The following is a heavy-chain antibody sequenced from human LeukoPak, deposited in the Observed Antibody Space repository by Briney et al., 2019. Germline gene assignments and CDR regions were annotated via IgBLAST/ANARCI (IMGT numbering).Heavy chain of an antibody. CDR1: GYTFTACYY. Sequence: APVKVSCKASGYTFTACYYIHWVRQAPGQGLEWMGWINPKSGGTNYAQKFQGRVTMTRDTSISTGYMELSRLRSDDTAVYYCARVYLGYCSAGSCYSASDYWGQGTLVTVSS. CDR3: ARVYLGYCSAGSCYSASDY. D-gene: IGHD2-15*01. CDR2: INPKSGGT. J-gene: IGHJ4*02. V-gene: IGHV1-2*02.